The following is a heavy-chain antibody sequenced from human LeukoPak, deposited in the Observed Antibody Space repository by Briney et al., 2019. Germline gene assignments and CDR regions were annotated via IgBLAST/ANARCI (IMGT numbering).Heavy chain of an antibody. CDR3: AKALTSSGWHFDY. V-gene: IGHV3-15*01. CDR1: GFTFSNAW. Sequence: GGSLRLSCAASGFTFSNAWMSWVRQAPGKGLEWVGRIKSKTDGGTTDYAAPVKGRFTISRDDSKNTLYLQMNSLRAEDTAVYYCAKALTSSGWHFDYWGQGTLVTVSS. J-gene: IGHJ4*02. CDR2: IKSKTDGGTT. D-gene: IGHD6-19*01.